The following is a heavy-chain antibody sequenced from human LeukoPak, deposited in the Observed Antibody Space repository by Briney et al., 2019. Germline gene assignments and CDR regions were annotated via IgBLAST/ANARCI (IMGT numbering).Heavy chain of an antibody. J-gene: IGHJ6*03. D-gene: IGHD3/OR15-3a*01. Sequence: ASVKVSCKASGYTFTGYYMHWVRQAPGQGLEWMGWINPNSGGTNYAQKFQGRVTMTRDTSISTAYMELSRLRSDDTAVYYCARGLDYALGYYYYYYMDVWGKGTTVTVSS. CDR1: GYTFTGYY. V-gene: IGHV1-2*02. CDR2: INPNSGGT. CDR3: ARGLDYALGYYYYYYMDV.